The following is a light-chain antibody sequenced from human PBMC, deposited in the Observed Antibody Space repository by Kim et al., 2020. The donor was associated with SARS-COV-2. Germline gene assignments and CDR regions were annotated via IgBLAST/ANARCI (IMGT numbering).Light chain of an antibody. V-gene: IGLV3-1*01. CDR2: EDT. Sequence: VSPGQTASLACSGDKLGDKYASWYQQKPGQSPVVVIYEDTRRPSGVPERFSASNSGNTATLTISGTQSLDEADYYCQAWDNNNVLFGGGTQLTVL. CDR1: KLGDKY. CDR3: QAWDNNNVL. J-gene: IGLJ2*01.